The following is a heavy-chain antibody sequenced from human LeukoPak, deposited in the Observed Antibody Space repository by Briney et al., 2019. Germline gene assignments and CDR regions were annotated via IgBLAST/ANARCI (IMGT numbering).Heavy chain of an antibody. CDR3: AKILDYGRFWFDS. Sequence: GGSLRLSCTVSGFTVSINSMSWVRQAPGKGLEWVSFIYSGGNTHYSDSVKGRFTISRDNSKNTLYLQMNSLRAADTAVYFCAKILDYGRFWFDSWGQGTLVTVSS. D-gene: IGHD4-17*01. V-gene: IGHV3-53*01. CDR1: GFTVSINS. J-gene: IGHJ5*01. CDR2: IYSGGNT.